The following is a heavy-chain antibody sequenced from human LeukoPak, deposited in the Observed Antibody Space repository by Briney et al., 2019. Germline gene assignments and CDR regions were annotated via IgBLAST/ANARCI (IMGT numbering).Heavy chain of an antibody. V-gene: IGHV4-39*01. CDR1: GRSISSSSYY. J-gene: IGHJ4*02. CDR3: ARRGDTYYDFWSGYYTGGPIDY. CDR2: SYYSGST. D-gene: IGHD3-3*01. Sequence: SETLSLTCTVSGRSISSSSYYGGWIRQPPGKGLEWIGSSYYSGSTYYNPSRKSRVTISVDTSKNQFSLKLSSVTAADTAVYYCARRGDTYYDFWSGYYTGGPIDYWGQGTLVTVSS.